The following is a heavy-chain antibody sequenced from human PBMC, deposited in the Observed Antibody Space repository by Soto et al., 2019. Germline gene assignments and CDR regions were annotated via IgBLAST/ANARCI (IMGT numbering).Heavy chain of an antibody. CDR2: ISSSGSTI. Sequence: GGSMRLSCAAAGCTFSDYYRSWIRQAPGKGLEWVSYISSSGSTIYYADSVKGRFTISRDNAKNSLYLQMNSLRAEDTAVYYCARDLRASITGTTIDYWGQGTLVTVSS. V-gene: IGHV3-11*01. J-gene: IGHJ4*02. CDR3: ARDLRASITGTTIDY. D-gene: IGHD1-7*01. CDR1: GCTFSDYY.